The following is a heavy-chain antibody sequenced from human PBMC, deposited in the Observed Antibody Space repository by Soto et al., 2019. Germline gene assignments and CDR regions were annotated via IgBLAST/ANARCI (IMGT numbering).Heavy chain of an antibody. CDR1: GGSISSSSYY. V-gene: IGHV4-39*01. CDR2: IYYGGST. CDR3: ARSIAAAGASSWQYYNGMDV. Sequence: QLQLQESGPGLVKPSETLSLTCTVSGGSISSSSYYWGCIRQPPGKWMEGIGSIYYGGSTYYNPALKTRLNISVDTSKHKFSMKMSSVTAADTAVYYCARSIAAAGASSWQYYNGMDVWVQGTTVTVSS. D-gene: IGHD6-13*01. J-gene: IGHJ6*02.